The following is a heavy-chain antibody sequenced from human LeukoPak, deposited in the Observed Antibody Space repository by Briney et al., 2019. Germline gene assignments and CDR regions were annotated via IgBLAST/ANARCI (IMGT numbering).Heavy chain of an antibody. CDR3: AKDFHRLGEFDAFDI. V-gene: IGHV3-23*01. J-gene: IGHJ3*02. CDR1: GFTFSSDA. D-gene: IGHD3-16*01. CDR2: ISGSGGST. Sequence: PGGSLRLSCAASGFTFSSDAMSWVRQAPGKGLEWVSAISGSGGSTYYADSVKGRFTISRDNSRNTLYLQMNSLRAEDTALYYCAKDFHRLGEFDAFDIWGQGTMVTVSS.